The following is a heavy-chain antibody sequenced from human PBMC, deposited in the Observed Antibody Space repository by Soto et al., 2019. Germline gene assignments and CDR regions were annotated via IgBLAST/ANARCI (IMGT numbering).Heavy chain of an antibody. J-gene: IGHJ5*01. D-gene: IGHD2-15*01. Sequence: PEGSLRLSYAASGFSFITYDMDWVRQAPGKAPEWIAHISTTSFTIYYADSVKGRFTISSDNARNSLYLEMKSLRDEDTAVYYCARDRCFDGSCYSASDSWGQGILVTVSS. CDR3: ARDRCFDGSCYSASDS. CDR1: GFSFITYD. CDR2: ISTTSFTI. V-gene: IGHV3-48*02.